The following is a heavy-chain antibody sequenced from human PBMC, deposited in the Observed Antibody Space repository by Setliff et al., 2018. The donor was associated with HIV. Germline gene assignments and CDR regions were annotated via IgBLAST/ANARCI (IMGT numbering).Heavy chain of an antibody. D-gene: IGHD6-19*01. J-gene: IGHJ4*02. V-gene: IGHV1-24*01. Sequence: ASVKVSCKVSGYTLTELSMNWGRQAPGKGLEWMGGFDPEDGETIYAQKFQGRVTMTEDTSTDTAYMELSSLRSEDTAVYYCETKPVGYSSGLYDWLDYWGQGTLVTVSS. CDR1: GYTLTELS. CDR2: FDPEDGET. CDR3: ETKPVGYSSGLYDWLDY.